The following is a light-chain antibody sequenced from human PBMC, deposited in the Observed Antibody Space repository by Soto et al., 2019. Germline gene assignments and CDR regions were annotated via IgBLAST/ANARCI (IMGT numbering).Light chain of an antibody. Sequence: AIQMTHSPSSLSASVLDRVAISFRASQDIRNTLAWYQQKPGEAPKLLIFAASNLQSGVPSRFSGSGSVTDFTLAITGLQPEDFAVYYCQQRHMWPITFGQGTRLEIK. J-gene: IGKJ5*01. CDR2: AAS. V-gene: IGKV1-6*01. CDR3: QQRHMWPIT. CDR1: QDIRNT.